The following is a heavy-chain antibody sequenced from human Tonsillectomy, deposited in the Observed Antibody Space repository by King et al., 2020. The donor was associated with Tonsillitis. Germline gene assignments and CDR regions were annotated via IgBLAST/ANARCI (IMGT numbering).Heavy chain of an antibody. CDR3: ARGGGPTVKYYYYGMDV. D-gene: IGHD4-11*01. Sequence: QLVQSGGGLVKPGGSLRLSCAASGFTFSTYSMNWVRQAPGKGLEWVSSIGSSSSYIYYADSVKGRFTISRDNAKNSLYLQMNSLRAEDTAVYYCARGGGPTVKYYYYGMDVWGQGTTVTVSS. V-gene: IGHV3-21*01. CDR1: GFTFSTYS. CDR2: IGSSSSYI. J-gene: IGHJ6*02.